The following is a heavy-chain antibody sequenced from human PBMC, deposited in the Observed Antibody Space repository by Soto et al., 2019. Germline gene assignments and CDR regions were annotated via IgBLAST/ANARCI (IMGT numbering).Heavy chain of an antibody. CDR1: GYTFTNYW. CDR2: IYPGDSDT. CDR3: ASFRYGMDV. J-gene: IGHJ6*02. Sequence: GESLKISCKGSGYTFTNYWIGWVRQMPGKGPEWMGIIYPGDSDTKYNPSFQGQVTISADKSISTAYLQWSSLKASDTAMYYCASFRYGMDVWGQGTTVTVSS. V-gene: IGHV5-51*01.